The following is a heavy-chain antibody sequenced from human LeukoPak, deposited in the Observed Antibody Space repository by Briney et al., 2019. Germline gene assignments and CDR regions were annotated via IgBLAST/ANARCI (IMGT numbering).Heavy chain of an antibody. CDR1: GGSISSYY. Sequence: SETLSLTCTVSGGSISSYYWSWIRQPPGKGLEWIGRIYTSGSTNYNPSLKSRVTISVDTSKNQFSLKLSPVTAADTAVYYCARGDTTVGFDYWGQGTLVTVSS. J-gene: IGHJ4*02. V-gene: IGHV4-4*08. CDR3: ARGDTTVGFDY. CDR2: IYTSGST. D-gene: IGHD4-23*01.